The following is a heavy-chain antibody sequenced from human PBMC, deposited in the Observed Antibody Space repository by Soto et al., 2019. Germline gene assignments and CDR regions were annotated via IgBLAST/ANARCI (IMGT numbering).Heavy chain of an antibody. Sequence: DSVKVSCKASGYTFTSYSVHWVRQAPGQRLEWMGWINAGNGNTKYSQKFQGRVTITRDTSASTAYMELSSLRSEDTAVYYCARDGGSLIYYNVNNWFVLRGQGTLVT. J-gene: IGHJ5*02. V-gene: IGHV1-3*01. CDR1: GYTFTSYS. CDR3: ARDGGSLIYYNVNNWFVL. CDR2: INAGNGNT. D-gene: IGHD3-10*01.